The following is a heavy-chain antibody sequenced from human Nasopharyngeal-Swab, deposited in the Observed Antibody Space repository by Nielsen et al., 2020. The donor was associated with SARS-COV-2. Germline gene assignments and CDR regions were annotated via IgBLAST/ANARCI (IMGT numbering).Heavy chain of an antibody. J-gene: IGHJ6*02. Sequence: WIRQPPGKGLEWVAFIRYDGSNKYYADSVKGRFTISRDNSKNTLYLQMNSLRAEDTAVYYCAKEESSYDFWSDYVTNYYYNGMDVWGQGTTVTVSS. CDR2: IRYDGSNK. D-gene: IGHD3-3*01. V-gene: IGHV3-30*02. CDR3: AKEESSYDFWSDYVTNYYYNGMDV.